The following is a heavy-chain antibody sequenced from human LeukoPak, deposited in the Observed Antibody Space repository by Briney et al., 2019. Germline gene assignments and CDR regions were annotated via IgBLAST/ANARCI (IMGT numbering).Heavy chain of an antibody. CDR3: ATGYGDYVEY. J-gene: IGHJ4*02. D-gene: IGHD4-17*01. Sequence: PSETLSLTCTVSGGSTSSYYWSWIRQPPGKGLEWIGYIYYSGSTNYNPSLKSRVTISVDTSKNQFSLKLSSVTAADTAVYYCATGYGDYVEYWGQGTLVTVSS. CDR2: IYYSGST. CDR1: GGSTSSYY. V-gene: IGHV4-59*01.